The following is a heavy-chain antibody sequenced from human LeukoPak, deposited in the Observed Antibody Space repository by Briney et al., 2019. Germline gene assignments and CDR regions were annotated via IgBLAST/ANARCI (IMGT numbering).Heavy chain of an antibody. Sequence: GGSLRLSCAASGFTFNSYAMHWVRQAAGKGRGWVAIISYAGSNKFYADSVKGRFSISRDNSKNTLYLQMDSLRAEDTAVYSCATTKVGTGLDALDIWGQATMVTVSS. V-gene: IGHV3-30-3*01. CDR3: ATTKVGTGLDALDI. CDR2: ISYAGSNK. J-gene: IGHJ3*02. D-gene: IGHD2-21*02. CDR1: GFTFNSYA.